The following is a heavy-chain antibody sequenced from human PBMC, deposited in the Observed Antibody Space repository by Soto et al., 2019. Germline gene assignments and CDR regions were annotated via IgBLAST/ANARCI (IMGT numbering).Heavy chain of an antibody. D-gene: IGHD3-10*01. J-gene: IGHJ4*02. CDR2: IYHSGST. Sequence: QWRLRESGSDRLKPPQTLSPTCAASGGPISSGGYSWSWIRQPPGKALEWIGYIYHSGSTYYNPSLKSRVTISVDSSKNQFSLKLSSVTAADTAVYYCARENNVLPGGYFDYWGQGTLVTVSS. V-gene: IGHV4-30-2*01. CDR3: ARENNVLPGGYFDY. CDR1: GGPISSGGYS.